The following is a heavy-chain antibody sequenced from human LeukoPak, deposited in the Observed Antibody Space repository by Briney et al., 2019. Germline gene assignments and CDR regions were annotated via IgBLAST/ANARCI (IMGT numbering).Heavy chain of an antibody. J-gene: IGHJ3*02. CDR3: ARDHDDAFDI. CDR1: GFTFSSYA. V-gene: IGHV3-30-3*01. CDR2: ISYDGSNK. Sequence: GGSLRLSCAASGFTFSSYAMHRVRQAPGKGLEWVAVISYDGSNKYYADSVKGRFTISRDNSKNTLYLQMNSLRAEDTAVYYCARDHDDAFDIWGQGTMVTVSS.